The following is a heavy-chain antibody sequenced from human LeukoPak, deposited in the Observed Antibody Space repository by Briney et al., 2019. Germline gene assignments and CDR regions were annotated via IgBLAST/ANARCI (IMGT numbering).Heavy chain of an antibody. CDR1: GFTFSSYS. D-gene: IGHD3-22*01. J-gene: IGHJ4*02. CDR2: ISSGSIYI. Sequence: PGGSLRLSCAASGFTFSSYSMNWVRQAPGKGLEWVSSISSGSIYIFYADSVKGRFTISRDNAKNSLYLQMNSLRVDGTAVYYCARNQTPRYDSSGYSDYWGQGTLVTVSS. V-gene: IGHV3-21*06. CDR3: ARNQTPRYDSSGYSDY.